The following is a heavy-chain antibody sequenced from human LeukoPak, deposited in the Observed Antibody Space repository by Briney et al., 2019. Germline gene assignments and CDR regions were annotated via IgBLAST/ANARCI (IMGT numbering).Heavy chain of an antibody. Sequence: GALPRICSVCGGYIFTSYWICLGRPMPGEGVGWRGRIDLSGSYTNYSPSFQRHVTISADKSISTAYLQWSSLKASDTAMYYCARHGSACTVDYWGQGTLVTVSS. CDR2: IDLSGSYT. D-gene: IGHD3-16*01. J-gene: IGHJ4*02. V-gene: IGHV5-10-1*01. CDR3: ARHGSACTVDY. CDR1: GYIFTSYW.